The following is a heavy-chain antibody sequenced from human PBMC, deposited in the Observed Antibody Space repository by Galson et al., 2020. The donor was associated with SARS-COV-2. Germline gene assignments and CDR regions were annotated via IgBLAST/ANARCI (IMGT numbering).Heavy chain of an antibody. CDR1: GNTFTSYW. D-gene: IGHD2-2*01. Sequence: GESLKISCKGFGNTFTSYWHGWVRQMPGKGLEWLGITYPANSQTKHSPSFQGQVTIPADKSINTAYLQWSSLKATDTATYYCARLPAPGGPYFYYYMDFWGKGTTVTVSS. J-gene: IGHJ6*03. V-gene: IGHV5-51*01. CDR3: ARLPAPGGPYFYYYMDF. CDR2: TYPANSQT.